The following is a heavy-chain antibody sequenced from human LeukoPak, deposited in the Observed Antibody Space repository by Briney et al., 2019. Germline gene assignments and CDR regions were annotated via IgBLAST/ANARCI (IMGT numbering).Heavy chain of an antibody. D-gene: IGHD6-19*01. CDR2: ISGSSNTI. V-gene: IGHV3-48*02. CDR1: GFTFSSYS. Sequence: GGSLRLSCAASGFTFSSYSMNWVRQAPGKGLEWVSYISGSSNTIHYADSVRGRFTISRDNAKNSLYLQMNSLRDEDAAVYYCARDYSSGWSHFDYWGQGTLVTVSS. J-gene: IGHJ4*02. CDR3: ARDYSSGWSHFDY.